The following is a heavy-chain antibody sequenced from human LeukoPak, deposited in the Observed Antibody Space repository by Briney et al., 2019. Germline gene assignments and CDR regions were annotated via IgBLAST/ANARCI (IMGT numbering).Heavy chain of an antibody. Sequence: SETLTLTCTVSGDSSSGSNFYWGWIRQSPVKGLEWLGSINYSGAVLHNPYLKSRVTLSVDTSQNQFSLNLRSVTAADTAVYYCARDLSGGRSYWGQGTVVTVSS. CDR1: GDSSSGSNFY. V-gene: IGHV4-39*02. D-gene: IGHD3-16*01. CDR3: ARDLSGGRSY. CDR2: INYSGAV. J-gene: IGHJ4*02.